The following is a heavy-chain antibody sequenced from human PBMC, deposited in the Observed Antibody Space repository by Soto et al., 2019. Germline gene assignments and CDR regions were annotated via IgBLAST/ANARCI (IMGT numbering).Heavy chain of an antibody. Sequence: EVQLVESGGGSVQPGGSLKLSCAASGFTFSNYWMHWVRQVPGKGLVCVSRISSSGSRTNYADSVKGRFTISRDNAKNTLYLQMDSLRAEDTAVYYCAREGTPYCTTSSCYRPGHYWGQGTLVTVSP. CDR2: ISSSGSRT. CDR3: AREGTPYCTTSSCYRPGHY. J-gene: IGHJ4*02. D-gene: IGHD2-2*01. V-gene: IGHV3-74*01. CDR1: GFTFSNYW.